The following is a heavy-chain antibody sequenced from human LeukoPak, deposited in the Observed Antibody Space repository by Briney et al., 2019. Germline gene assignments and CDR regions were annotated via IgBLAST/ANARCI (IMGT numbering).Heavy chain of an antibody. CDR2: ISWDGGST. Sequence: GGSLRLSCAASGFTFDDYTMQWVRQAPGKGLEWVSLISWDGGSTYYADSVKGRFTISRDNSKNSLYLQMNSLRTEDTALYYCAKDAGDHAFDYWGQGTLVTVSS. V-gene: IGHV3-43*01. J-gene: IGHJ4*02. CDR1: GFTFDDYT. D-gene: IGHD4-17*01. CDR3: AKDAGDHAFDY.